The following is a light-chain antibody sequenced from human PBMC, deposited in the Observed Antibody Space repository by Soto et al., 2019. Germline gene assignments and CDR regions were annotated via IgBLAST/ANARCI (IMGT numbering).Light chain of an antibody. Sequence: DIQMTQSPSTLSASVGDRVTITCRASQSISSWLAWYQQKPGKAPKFLMYTASTLESGVPSRFSGSGSGSEFPLTISSLQPDDFGTYYCQQYNSYPLTFGGGTKVEIK. J-gene: IGKJ4*01. CDR3: QQYNSYPLT. V-gene: IGKV1-5*03. CDR1: QSISSW. CDR2: TAS.